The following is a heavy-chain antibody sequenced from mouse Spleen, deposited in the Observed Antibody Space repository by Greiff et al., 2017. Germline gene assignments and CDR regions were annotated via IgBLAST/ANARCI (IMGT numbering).Heavy chain of an antibody. CDR3: AREGYYGKNYFDC. CDR1: GFTFSSYG. D-gene: IGHD2-1*01. V-gene: IGHV5-6*01. Sequence: EVQVVESGGGLVQPGGSLKLSCAASGFTFSSYGMSWVRQTPDKRLEWVATISDGGSYTYYPDSVKGRFTISRDNAKNNLYLQLSSLKSEDTAMYYCAREGYYGKNYFDCGGQGTTLTVSS. J-gene: IGHJ2*01. CDR2: ISDGGSYT.